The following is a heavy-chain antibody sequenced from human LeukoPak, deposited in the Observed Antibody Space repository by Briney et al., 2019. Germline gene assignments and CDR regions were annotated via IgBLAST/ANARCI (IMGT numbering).Heavy chain of an antibody. CDR1: GYTFSNYY. Sequence: ASVKVPCKASGYTFSNYYIHWVRQAPGQGLEWMGIINPSGGSTTYAQKFQGRVTMTRDMSTSTVYMELISLRSEDTAAYYCARVHHYFDIAFVYWGQGTLVTVSS. CDR2: INPSGGST. V-gene: IGHV1-46*01. J-gene: IGHJ4*02. CDR3: ARVHHYFDIAFVY. D-gene: IGHD3-22*01.